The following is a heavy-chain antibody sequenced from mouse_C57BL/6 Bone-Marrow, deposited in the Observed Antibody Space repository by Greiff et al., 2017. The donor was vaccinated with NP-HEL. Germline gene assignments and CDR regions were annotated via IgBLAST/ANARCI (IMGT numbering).Heavy chain of an antibody. D-gene: IGHD4-1*01. Sequence: EVHLVESGGGLVQPGGSLKLSCAASGFTFSDYYMYWVRQTPEKRLEWVAYLSNGGGSPYYPDTVKGRFTISRDNAKNTLYLQMSRMKSEDTAMYYCARHLGYFDYWGQGTTLTVSS. CDR2: LSNGGGSP. J-gene: IGHJ2*01. V-gene: IGHV5-12*01. CDR3: ARHLGYFDY. CDR1: GFTFSDYY.